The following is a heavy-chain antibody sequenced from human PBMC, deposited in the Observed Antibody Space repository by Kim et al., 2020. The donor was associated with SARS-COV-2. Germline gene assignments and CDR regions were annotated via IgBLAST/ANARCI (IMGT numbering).Heavy chain of an antibody. J-gene: IGHJ5*02. CDR1: GGSISSYY. D-gene: IGHD5-18*01. CDR2: IYYSGST. V-gene: IGHV4-59*01. Sequence: SETLSLTCTVSGGSISSYYWSWIRQPPGKGLEWIGYIYYSGSTNYNPSLKSRVTISVDTSKNQFSLKLSSVTAADTAVYYCARSSDSYGSGVGGENWFDPWGQGTLVTVSS. CDR3: ARSSDSYGSGVGGENWFDP.